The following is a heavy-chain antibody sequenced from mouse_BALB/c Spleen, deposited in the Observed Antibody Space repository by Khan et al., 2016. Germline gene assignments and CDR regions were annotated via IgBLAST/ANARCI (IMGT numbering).Heavy chain of an antibody. Sequence: EVQLQESGPGLVKPSQSLSLTCTVTGYSITSAYAWNWFRQFPGNKLEWIGYISSSGLTSFNPSHKSRISINRDTSKNQFFLQLNSVTTEDTSTYYCARSVNSFDSWGQGTTLTFSS. CDR3: ARSVNSFDS. V-gene: IGHV3-2*02. CDR1: GYSITSAYA. J-gene: IGHJ2*01. CDR2: ISSSGLT.